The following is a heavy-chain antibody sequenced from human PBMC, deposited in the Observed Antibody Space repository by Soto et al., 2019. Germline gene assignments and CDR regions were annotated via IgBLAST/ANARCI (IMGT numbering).Heavy chain of an antibody. CDR2: IRSKANSYAT. J-gene: IGHJ6*04. D-gene: IGHD5-18*01. V-gene: IGHV3-73*01. CDR3: TSGWLRYMDV. Sequence: EVQLVESGGGLVQPGGSLKLSCAASGFTFSGSAMHWVRQASGKGLEWVGRIRSKANSYATVYAAPVKGRFTISRDDSKNTAHLQLNSLKAEDSAVYYCTSGWLRYMDVWGKGTTVSVSS. CDR1: GFTFSGSA.